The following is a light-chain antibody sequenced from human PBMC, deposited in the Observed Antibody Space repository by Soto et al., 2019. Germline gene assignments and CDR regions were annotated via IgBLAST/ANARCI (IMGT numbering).Light chain of an antibody. J-gene: IGLJ3*02. Sequence: QSVLTQPPSASRTPGQTVTISSSGSSSNIGSNYVFWYQHLPGTAPKLLIYGNNQRPSGVPDRFSGSRSGTSASLAISGLRPEDEADYYCAVWDDSLSGVVFGGGTKVTVL. CDR3: AVWDDSLSGVV. CDR1: SSNIGSNY. V-gene: IGLV1-47*01. CDR2: GNN.